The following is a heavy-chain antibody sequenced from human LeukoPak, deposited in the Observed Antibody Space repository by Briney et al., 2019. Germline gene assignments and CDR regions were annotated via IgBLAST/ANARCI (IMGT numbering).Heavy chain of an antibody. CDR2: ISSSSSYI. D-gene: IGHD6-13*01. V-gene: IGHV3-21*01. Sequence: GGSLRLSCAASGFTFSSYSMNWVRQAPGKGLEWVSSISSSSSYIYYADSVKGRFTISRDNAKNSLYLQMNSLRAEDTAVYYCARDEQQLVPFDYWGQGTLVTVSS. J-gene: IGHJ4*02. CDR3: ARDEQQLVPFDY. CDR1: GFTFSSYS.